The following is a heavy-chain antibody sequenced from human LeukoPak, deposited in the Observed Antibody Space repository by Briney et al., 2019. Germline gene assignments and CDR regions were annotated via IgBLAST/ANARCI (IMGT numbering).Heavy chain of an antibody. CDR2: IWYDGSNK. D-gene: IGHD6-19*01. CDR1: GFTFSDYY. Sequence: GGSLRLSCAASGFTFSDYYMSWIRQAPGKGLEWVAVIWYDGSNKYYADSVKGRFTISRDNSKNTLYLQMNSLRAEDTAVYYCAREGGQWLSREGFDYWGQGTLVTVSS. CDR3: AREGGQWLSREGFDY. V-gene: IGHV3-33*08. J-gene: IGHJ4*02.